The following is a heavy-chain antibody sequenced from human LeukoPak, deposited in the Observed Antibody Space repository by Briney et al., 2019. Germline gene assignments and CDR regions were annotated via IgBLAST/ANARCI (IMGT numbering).Heavy chain of an antibody. V-gene: IGHV3-30*18. J-gene: IGHJ4*02. CDR3: AKDGDATGYYPFDD. D-gene: IGHD3-9*01. Sequence: PGGSLRLSCAASGVTFSDFGMHWVRQAPGKGLEWVAVISYDGSNKYYADSVKGRFTISRDNWKNTLYLQMDGLRNEDTAVYYCAKDGDATGYYPFDDWGQGILVTVSS. CDR2: ISYDGSNK. CDR1: GVTFSDFG.